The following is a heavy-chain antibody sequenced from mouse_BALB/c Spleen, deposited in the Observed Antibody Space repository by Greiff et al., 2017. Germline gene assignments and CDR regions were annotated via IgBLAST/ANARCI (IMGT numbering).Heavy chain of an antibody. CDR3: ARFPYDYDGGFAY. J-gene: IGHJ3*01. D-gene: IGHD2-4*01. CDR1: GYSITSGYY. V-gene: IGHV3-6*02. CDR2: ISYDGSN. Sequence: ESGPGLVKPSQSLSLTCSVTGYSITSGYYWNWIRQFPGNKLEWMGYISYDGSNNYNPSLKNRISITRDTSKNQFFLKLNSVTTEDTATYYCARFPYDYDGGFAYWGQGTLVTVSA.